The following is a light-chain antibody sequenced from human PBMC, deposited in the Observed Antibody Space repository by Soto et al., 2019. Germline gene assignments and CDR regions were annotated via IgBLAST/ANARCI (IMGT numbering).Light chain of an antibody. CDR2: AAS. CDR1: QSITNY. V-gene: IGKV1-39*01. J-gene: IGKJ1*01. CDR3: QQYGSSPRT. Sequence: IQMTQSPSALSASVGDRVTITCRASQSITNYLNWYQHKPGQAPNLLIYAASTLQAGVPSRFSGSGSGTDFTLTISRMEPEDFAVYCCQQYGSSPRTFGQGTKVDIK.